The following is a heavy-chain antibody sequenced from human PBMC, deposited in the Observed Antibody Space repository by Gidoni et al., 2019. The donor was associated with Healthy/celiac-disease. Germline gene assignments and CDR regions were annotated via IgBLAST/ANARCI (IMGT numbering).Heavy chain of an antibody. D-gene: IGHD4-17*01. V-gene: IGHV3-9*01. CDR3: AKATTVTSNWFDP. Sequence: EVQLVESGAGLVQPGRSLRLSCSASGFTFDDYAMHWVRQAPGKGLEWVSGISWNSGSIGYADSVKGRFTISRDNAKNSLYLQMNSLRAEDTALYYCAKATTVTSNWFDPWGQGTLVTVSS. J-gene: IGHJ5*02. CDR1: GFTFDDYA. CDR2: ISWNSGSI.